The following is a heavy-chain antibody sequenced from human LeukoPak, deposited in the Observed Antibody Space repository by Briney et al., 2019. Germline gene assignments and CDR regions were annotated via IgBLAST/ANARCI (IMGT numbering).Heavy chain of an antibody. CDR2: FYYSGST. J-gene: IGHJ6*03. CDR1: GGSITSSSYY. D-gene: IGHD3-10*01. Sequence: SETLSLTCTVSGGSITSSSYYWGWIRQPPGKGLQWIGSFYYSGSTYYNPSLKSRVTISLDTSKNQFSLKLSSVTAADTAVYYCASVRRGFGESSKYYAYYYMGVWGKGTTVTISS. V-gene: IGHV4-39*01. CDR3: ASVRRGFGESSKYYAYYYMGV.